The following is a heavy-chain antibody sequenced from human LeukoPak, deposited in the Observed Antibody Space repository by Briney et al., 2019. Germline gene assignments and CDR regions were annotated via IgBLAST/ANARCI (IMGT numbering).Heavy chain of an antibody. CDR1: GGSFSGYY. Sequence: SETLSLTCAVYGGSFSGYYWSWIRQPPGKGLEWVGEINHSGSTNYNPSLKSRVTISVDTSKNQFSLKLSSVTAADTAVYYCARVIYSYGFVTYFDYWGQGTLVTVSS. V-gene: IGHV4-34*01. CDR2: INHSGST. D-gene: IGHD5-18*01. CDR3: ARVIYSYGFVTYFDY. J-gene: IGHJ4*02.